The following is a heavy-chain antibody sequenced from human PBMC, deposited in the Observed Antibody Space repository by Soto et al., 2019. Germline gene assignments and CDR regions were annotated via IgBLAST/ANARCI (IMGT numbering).Heavy chain of an antibody. CDR1: GYIFTANW. V-gene: IGHV5-51*01. D-gene: IGHD4-17*01. Sequence: EVQLVQSGAEVKKPGESLKIYCKASGYIFTANWIGWVRQMPGKDLEWMGIIYPGDSDTRYSPSFQGQVTISADKSINTAYLQWSSLKASDTAIYYCARQQGRMTTMAARWFDLWGQGTLVTVSS. CDR3: ARQQGRMTTMAARWFDL. J-gene: IGHJ5*02. CDR2: IYPGDSDT.